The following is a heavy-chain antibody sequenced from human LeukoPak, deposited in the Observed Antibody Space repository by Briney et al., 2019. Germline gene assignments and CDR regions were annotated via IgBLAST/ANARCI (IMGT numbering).Heavy chain of an antibody. CDR1: GCTFSSYE. V-gene: IGHV3-48*03. J-gene: IGHJ3*02. CDR2: ISSSGSTI. Sequence: HPGGSLSLSCAASGCTFSSYEMNWVRQARGKGLEWVSYISSSGSTIYYADSVKGRFTISRDNAKNSLYLQMNNLRAEDTAVYYCARQGCSGGSCYSANDAFDIWGQGTMVTVSS. D-gene: IGHD2-15*01. CDR3: ARQGCSGGSCYSANDAFDI.